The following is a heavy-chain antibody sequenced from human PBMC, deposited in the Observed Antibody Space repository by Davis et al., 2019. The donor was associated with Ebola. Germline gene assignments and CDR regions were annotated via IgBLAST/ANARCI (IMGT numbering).Heavy chain of an antibody. V-gene: IGHV1-8*01. CDR1: GYTFTSYD. CDR3: ARGDSSGWYDFDY. D-gene: IGHD6-19*01. CDR2: MNPNSGNT. Sequence: AALVKVSCKASGYTFTSYDINWVRQATGQGLEWMGWMNPNSGNTGYAQKFQGRVTMTRNTSMSTAYMELSSLRSEDTAVYYCARGDSSGWYDFDYWGQGTLVTVSS. J-gene: IGHJ4*02.